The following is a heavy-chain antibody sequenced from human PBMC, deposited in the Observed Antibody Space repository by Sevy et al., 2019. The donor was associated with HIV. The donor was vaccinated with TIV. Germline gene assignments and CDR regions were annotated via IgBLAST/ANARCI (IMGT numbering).Heavy chain of an antibody. CDR1: GFTFSSYS. V-gene: IGHV3-21*01. CDR2: ISSSSSYI. J-gene: IGHJ6*02. CDR3: ARDHPLYSSSWYGMDV. Sequence: GESLKISCAASGFTFSSYSMNWVRQAPGKGLEWVSSISSSSSYINYADSVKGRFTISRDNAKNSLYLQMNSLRAEDTAVYYCARDHPLYSSSWYGMDVWGQGTTVTVSS. D-gene: IGHD6-13*01.